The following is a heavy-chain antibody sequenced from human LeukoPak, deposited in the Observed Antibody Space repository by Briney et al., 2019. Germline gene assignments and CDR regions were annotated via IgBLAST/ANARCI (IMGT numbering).Heavy chain of an antibody. V-gene: IGHV1-8*01. CDR2: MNPNSGNT. J-gene: IGHJ6*02. CDR3: ARDRGSYYVDSHYGMDV. D-gene: IGHD1-26*01. CDR1: GYTFTSHD. Sequence: ASVKVSCKASGYTFTSHDINWVRQATGQGLEWMGWMNPNSGNTGYAQKFQGRVTMTRNNAIRTAYMELSSLRSEDTAVYYCARDRGSYYVDSHYGMDVWGQGITVTVSS.